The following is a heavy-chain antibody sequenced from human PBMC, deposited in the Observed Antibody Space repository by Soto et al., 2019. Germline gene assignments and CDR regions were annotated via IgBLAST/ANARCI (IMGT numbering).Heavy chain of an antibody. Sequence: GGSLRLSCAASGFTFSSYGMHWVRQAPGKGLEWVAVISYDGSNKYYADSVKGRFTISRDNSKNTLYLQMNSLRAEDTAVYYCAKGDSTSGPWGQGTLVTVSS. V-gene: IGHV3-30*18. CDR2: ISYDGSNK. CDR1: GFTFSSYG. CDR3: AKGDSTSGP. J-gene: IGHJ5*02. D-gene: IGHD2-21*01.